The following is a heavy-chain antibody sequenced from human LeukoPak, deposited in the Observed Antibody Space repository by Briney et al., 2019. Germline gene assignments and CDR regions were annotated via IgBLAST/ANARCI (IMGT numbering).Heavy chain of an antibody. V-gene: IGHV4-59*01. D-gene: IGHD1-26*01. CDR3: ARGGEWELFNWFDP. CDR1: GGSISSYY. Sequence: SETLSLTCTVSGGSISSYYWSWIRQPPGKGLEWIGYIYYSGSTNYNPSLKSRVTISVDTSKNQFSLKLSSVTAADTAVYYCARGGEWELFNWFDPWGQGTLVTVSS. CDR2: IYYSGST. J-gene: IGHJ5*02.